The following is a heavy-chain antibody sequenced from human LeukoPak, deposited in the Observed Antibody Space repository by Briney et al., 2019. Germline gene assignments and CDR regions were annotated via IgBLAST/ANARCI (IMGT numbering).Heavy chain of an antibody. CDR1: GFTFDDYA. CDR3: AKGGIGSSWFEYFQH. CDR2: ISWNSGSI. D-gene: IGHD6-13*01. Sequence: GRSLRLSCAASGFTFDDYAMHWVRQAPGKGLEWVSGISWNSGSIGYADSVKGRFTISRDNAKNSLYLQMNSLRAEDTALYYCAKGGIGSSWFEYFQHWGQGTLVTVSS. J-gene: IGHJ1*01. V-gene: IGHV3-9*01.